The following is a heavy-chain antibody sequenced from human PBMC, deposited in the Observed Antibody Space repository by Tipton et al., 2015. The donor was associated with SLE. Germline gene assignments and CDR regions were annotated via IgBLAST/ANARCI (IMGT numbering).Heavy chain of an antibody. J-gene: IGHJ1*01. CDR3: ARDEDPFGEYFHH. D-gene: IGHD3-10*01. CDR1: GYSFINYG. V-gene: IGHV1-18*01. Sequence: QVQLVQSGAEVKAPGASVKVSCKTSGYSFINYGISWVRQAPGQGLEWIGWIYSYTNKRNYAQKVQGRVTMTTDTSTSTAYMELRSLRSDDTAVYYCARDEDPFGEYFHHWGQGTLVTVSS. CDR2: IYSYTNKR.